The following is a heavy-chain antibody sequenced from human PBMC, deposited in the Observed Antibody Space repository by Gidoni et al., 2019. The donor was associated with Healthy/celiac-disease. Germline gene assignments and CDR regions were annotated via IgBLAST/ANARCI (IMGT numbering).Heavy chain of an antibody. Sequence: EVQLLESGGGLVQPGGSLRLSCAASGFHFSSYAMSWVRQAPGKGLGCVSAIIGSGGRTYYADSVKGRFTISRDNSKNTRYLQMNSLRAEDTAVYYCAGGLPRFYYYYYRDVWGKGTTVTVSS. CDR1: GFHFSSYA. J-gene: IGHJ6*03. CDR2: IIGSGGRT. CDR3: AGGLPRFYYYYYRDV. D-gene: IGHD3-16*01. V-gene: IGHV3-23*01.